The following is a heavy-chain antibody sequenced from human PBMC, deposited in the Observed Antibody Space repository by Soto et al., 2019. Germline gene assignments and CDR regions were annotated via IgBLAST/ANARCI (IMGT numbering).Heavy chain of an antibody. V-gene: IGHV1-69*10. D-gene: IGHD2-21*02. J-gene: IGHJ2*01. Sequence: ASVKVSCKASGGTFSSYAISWVRQAPGQGLEWMGGIIPILGTANYAQKFQGRVTITADKSTSTAYMELSSLRSEDTAVYYCAREYRYGGNSKWYFDLWGRGTLVTVSS. CDR1: GGTFSSYA. CDR2: IIPILGTA. CDR3: AREYRYGGNSKWYFDL.